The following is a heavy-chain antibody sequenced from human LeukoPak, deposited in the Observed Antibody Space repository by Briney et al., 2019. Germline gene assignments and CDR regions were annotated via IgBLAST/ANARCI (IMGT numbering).Heavy chain of an antibody. Sequence: GGSLRLSCAASGFTFDDYAMHWVRQAPGKGLEWVSGISWNSGSIGYADSVKGRFTVSRDNARNILYLQMDSLRAEDTARYFCAREEHRLAAGTSAFDLGGQGTLVTVSP. CDR3: AREEHRLAAGTSAFDL. V-gene: IGHV3-9*01. J-gene: IGHJ3*01. CDR1: GFTFDDYA. D-gene: IGHD6-13*01. CDR2: ISWNSGSI.